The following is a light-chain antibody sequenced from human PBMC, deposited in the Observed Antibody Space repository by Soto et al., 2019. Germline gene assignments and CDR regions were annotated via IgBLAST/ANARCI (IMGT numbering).Light chain of an antibody. J-gene: IGKJ1*01. V-gene: IGKV3-15*01. CDR3: QQYNNWPPWT. CDR1: QSDSSN. Sequence: EIVMTQSPATLSVSPGERATLSCRASQSDSSNLAWYQQKPGQAPRLLIYGASTRATGIPARFSGSGSGTEFTLTISSLQFEDFAVYYCQQYNNWPPWTFGQGTKVEIK. CDR2: GAS.